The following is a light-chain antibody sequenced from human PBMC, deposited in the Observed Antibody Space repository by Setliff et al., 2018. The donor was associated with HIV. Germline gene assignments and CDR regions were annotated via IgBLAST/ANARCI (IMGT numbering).Light chain of an antibody. CDR2: DVT. CDR3: CSYAGSYTYI. CDR1: SSDVGTYNY. J-gene: IGLJ1*01. Sequence: QSALTQPRSVSGSPGQSATFSCTGSSSDVGTYNYVSWYQQHPGKAPKLMIYDVTRRPSGVPDRFSGSKSGNTASLTISGLQAEDEADYYCCSYAGSYTYIFGTGTKV. V-gene: IGLV2-11*01.